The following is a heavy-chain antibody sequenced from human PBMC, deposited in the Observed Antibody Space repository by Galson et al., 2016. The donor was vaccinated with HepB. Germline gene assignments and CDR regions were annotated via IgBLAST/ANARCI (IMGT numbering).Heavy chain of an antibody. Sequence: SLRLSCAASGFTFNNYYMGWIRQAPGKGLEWVSYISHRSSVTNYADSVRGRFTISRDNARNSLYLQMNTLRTEDTAVYYCARDRTSRAALELWGQGGLVTVS. CDR2: ISHRSSVT. CDR3: ARDRTSRAALEL. J-gene: IGHJ4*02. V-gene: IGHV3-11*06. D-gene: IGHD1/OR15-1a*01. CDR1: GFTFNNYY.